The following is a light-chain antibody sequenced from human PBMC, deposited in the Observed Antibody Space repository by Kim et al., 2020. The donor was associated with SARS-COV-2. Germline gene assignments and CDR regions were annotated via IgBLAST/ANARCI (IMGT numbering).Light chain of an antibody. CDR2: GAS. CDR1: QCVSSSY. CDR3: QQYGSSSMYT. V-gene: IGKV3-20*01. J-gene: IGKJ2*01. Sequence: STGERHTRSRRASQCVSSSYLAWYQQKPGQAPRLLIYGASSRATGIPDRFSGSGSGTDFTLTISRLEPEDFAVYYCQQYGSSSMYTFGQGTKLEIK.